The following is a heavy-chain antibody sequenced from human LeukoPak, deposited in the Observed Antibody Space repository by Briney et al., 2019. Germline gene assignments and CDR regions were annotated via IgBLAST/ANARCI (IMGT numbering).Heavy chain of an antibody. D-gene: IGHD4-17*01. V-gene: IGHV4-59*11. CDR1: GGSISSHY. CDR3: ARETAYGYYFDY. J-gene: IGHJ4*02. Sequence: SETLSLTCTVSGGSISSHYWSWIRQPPGKGLEWIGYIYYSGSTNYNPSLKSRVTISVDTSKNQFSLKLSSVTAADTAVYYCARETAYGYYFDYWGQGTLVTVSS. CDR2: IYYSGST.